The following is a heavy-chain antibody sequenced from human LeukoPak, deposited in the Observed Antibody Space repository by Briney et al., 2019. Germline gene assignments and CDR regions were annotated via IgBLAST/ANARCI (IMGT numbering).Heavy chain of an antibody. CDR2: INLDGTER. CDR3: ARDNLGASSFDY. V-gene: IGHV3-7*05. Sequence: GGSLRLSCVASVCTVSYFWMSWVCQAPGKGLEWVANINLDGTERHYVDSVKGRFTISRDNARKSLYLQMNSLREEDTAVYYCARDNLGASSFDYWGQGTLVTVSS. J-gene: IGHJ4*02. CDR1: VCTVSYFW. D-gene: IGHD1-26*01.